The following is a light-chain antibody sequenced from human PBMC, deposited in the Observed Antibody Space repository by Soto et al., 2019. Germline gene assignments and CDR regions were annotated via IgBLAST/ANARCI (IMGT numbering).Light chain of an antibody. V-gene: IGKV1-6*01. CDR2: AAS. CDR3: QQYNNWPQT. Sequence: AIQMTQSTSSLSASVGDGVTITCRASQDITKDLDWYQQKPGKAPRLLIYAASSLQIGVPSRFSGSGSGTDFTFTISSLQSEHYAKYHCQQYNNWPQTFGPGTKVDI. J-gene: IGKJ1*01. CDR1: QDITKD.